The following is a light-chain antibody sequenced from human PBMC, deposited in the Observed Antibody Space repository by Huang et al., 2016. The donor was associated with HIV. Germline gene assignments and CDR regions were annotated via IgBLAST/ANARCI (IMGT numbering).Light chain of an antibody. Sequence: ETVLTQSPDTLSLSPGERAILFCRASQSVVNLAWYQQKVGQAPRLLIYDASNRASGIPARFSGSGSGTDFTLTVNILEPEDAAVYYCQQRSAWPPITFGQGTRLEIK. CDR1: QSVVN. J-gene: IGKJ5*01. V-gene: IGKV3-11*01. CDR3: QQRSAWPPIT. CDR2: DAS.